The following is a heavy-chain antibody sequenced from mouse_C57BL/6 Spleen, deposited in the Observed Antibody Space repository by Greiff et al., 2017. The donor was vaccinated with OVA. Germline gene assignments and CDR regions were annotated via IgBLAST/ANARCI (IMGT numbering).Heavy chain of an antibody. CDR2: ISSGSSTI. CDR3: ARGYDYDGWFAY. V-gene: IGHV5-17*01. D-gene: IGHD2-4*01. J-gene: IGHJ3*01. CDR1: GFTFSDYG. Sequence: EVKLVESGGGLVKPGGSLKLSCAASGFTFSDYGMHWVRQAPEKGLEWVAYISSGSSTIYYADTVKGRFPISRDNAKNTLFLQMTSLRSEDTAMYYCARGYDYDGWFAYWGQGTLVTVSA.